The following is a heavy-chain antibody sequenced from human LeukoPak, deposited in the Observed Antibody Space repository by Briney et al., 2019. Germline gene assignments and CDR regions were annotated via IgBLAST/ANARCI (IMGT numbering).Heavy chain of an antibody. CDR3: ARVGYCSSGICYGMDV. D-gene: IGHD2-2*01. CDR2: INTDLSST. Sequence: GGSLRLSCAASGFTFSSYWMHWVRQAPGKGLVWVSRINTDLSSTSYTDSVKGRFTISRDNAKNTVYLQMNSLRVEDTAVYYCARVGYCSSGICYGMDVWGPGTTVSVSS. CDR1: GFTFSSYW. V-gene: IGHV3-74*01. J-gene: IGHJ6*02.